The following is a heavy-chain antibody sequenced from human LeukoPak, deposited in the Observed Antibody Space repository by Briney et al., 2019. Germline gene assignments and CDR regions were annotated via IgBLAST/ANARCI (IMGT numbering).Heavy chain of an antibody. V-gene: IGHV4-34*01. CDR2: INHSGST. Sequence: SETLSLTCAVYGGPFSGYYWTWIRQSPGKGLEWIGEINHSGSTNYNPSLKSRVTISVDTSKNQFSLKLSSVTAADTAVYYCARLDYDILTGYTVGYYWGQGTLVTVSS. D-gene: IGHD3-9*01. CDR1: GGPFSGYY. CDR3: ARLDYDILTGYTVGYY. J-gene: IGHJ4*02.